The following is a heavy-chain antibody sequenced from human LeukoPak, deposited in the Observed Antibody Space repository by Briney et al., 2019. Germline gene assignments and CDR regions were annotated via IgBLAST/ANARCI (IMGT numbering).Heavy chain of an antibody. CDR2: IYTSGST. Sequence: PSQTLSLTCTVSGGSIGSGSYYWSWIRQPAGKGLEWIGRIYTSGSTNYNPSLKSRVTISVDTSKNQFSLKLSSVTAADTAVYFCARAVEWFDPWGQGTLVTVSS. CDR3: ARAVEWFDP. J-gene: IGHJ5*02. V-gene: IGHV4-61*02. CDR1: GGSIGSGSYY.